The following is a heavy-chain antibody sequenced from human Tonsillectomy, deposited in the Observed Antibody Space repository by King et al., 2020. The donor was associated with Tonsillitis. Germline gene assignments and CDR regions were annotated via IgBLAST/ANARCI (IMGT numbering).Heavy chain of an antibody. V-gene: IGHV3-15*07. Sequence: VQLVESGGGLVKPGGSLRLSCAASGFTFSNAWMNWVRQAPGKGLEWGGRIKSKTDGGTTDYAAPVKGRFTISRDDSKNTLYLQMNSLKTEDTAVYYCTAGMAAAGPPGEDYYYYYYMDVWGKGTTVTVSS. J-gene: IGHJ6*03. CDR3: TAGMAAAGPPGEDYYYYYYMDV. D-gene: IGHD6-13*01. CDR1: GFTFSNAW. CDR2: IKSKTDGGTT.